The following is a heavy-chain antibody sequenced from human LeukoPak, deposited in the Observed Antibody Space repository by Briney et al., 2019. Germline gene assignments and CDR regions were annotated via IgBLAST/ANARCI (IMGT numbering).Heavy chain of an antibody. CDR2: ISSSSNYT. CDR1: GFNYRDYY. D-gene: IGHD3-16*02. V-gene: IGHV3-11*06. Sequence: GGSVRLLCAASGFNYRDYYMIWMHPAPAKGLEGVSYISSSSNYTHYADPGKGRFTICRDNAKNSLYLQMNSLRAEDTAVYYCARAVYDYIWGSYRFDYWGQGTLVTVSS. J-gene: IGHJ4*02. CDR3: ARAVYDYIWGSYRFDY.